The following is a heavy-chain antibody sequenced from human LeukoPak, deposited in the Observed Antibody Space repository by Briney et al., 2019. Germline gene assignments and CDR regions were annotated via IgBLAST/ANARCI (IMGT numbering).Heavy chain of an antibody. J-gene: IGHJ4*02. CDR2: ISNNGGYT. Sequence: PGGSLRLSCAASGFTFSSSAMSWVRQAPGKGLEWVSAISNNGGYTYYADSVQGRFTISRDNSKNTLYLQMNSLRAEDTAVYYCAKSCYYDSSGYYWPVFDYWGQGTLVTVSS. V-gene: IGHV3-23*01. D-gene: IGHD3-22*01. CDR1: GFTFSSSA. CDR3: AKSCYYDSSGYYWPVFDY.